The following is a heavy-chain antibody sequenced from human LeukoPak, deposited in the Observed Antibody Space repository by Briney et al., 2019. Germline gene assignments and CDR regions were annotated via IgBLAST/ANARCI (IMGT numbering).Heavy chain of an antibody. Sequence: GGSLRLSCAASGFTFSSYWMSWVRQAPGKGLEWVANIKQDGSEKYYVDSVKGRFTISRDNAKNSLYLQMNSLRAEDTAVYYCARGAPSIGVVVPAARPVDPWGQGTLVTVSS. V-gene: IGHV3-7*01. CDR1: GFTFSSYW. D-gene: IGHD2-2*01. CDR3: ARGAPSIGVVVPAARPVDP. J-gene: IGHJ5*02. CDR2: IKQDGSEK.